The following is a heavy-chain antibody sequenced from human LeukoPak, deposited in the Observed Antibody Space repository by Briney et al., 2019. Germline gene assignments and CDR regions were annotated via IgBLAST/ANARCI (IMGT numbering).Heavy chain of an antibody. CDR1: GGTFSSYA. J-gene: IGHJ6*03. CDR3: ARDPLVIPVTEASYYYMDV. V-gene: IGHV1-69*13. CDR2: IIPIFGTA. Sequence: ASVKVSCKASGGTFSSYAISWVRQAPGQGLEWMGGIIPIFGTANYAQKFQGRVTITADESTSTAYMELSSLRSEDTAVYYCARDPLVIPVTEASYYYMDVWGKGTTVTVSS. D-gene: IGHD2-2*01.